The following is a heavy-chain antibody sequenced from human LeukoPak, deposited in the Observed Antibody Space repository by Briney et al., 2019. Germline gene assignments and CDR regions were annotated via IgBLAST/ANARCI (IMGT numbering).Heavy chain of an antibody. J-gene: IGHJ4*02. Sequence: GESLKISCKGSGYSFTSYWIGWVRQMPGKGLEWMGIIYPGDSDTRYSPSFQGQVTTSADKSISTAYLQWSSLKASDTAMYYCARHSLKQWLPPGYWGQGTLVTVSS. CDR2: IYPGDSDT. D-gene: IGHD6-19*01. CDR1: GYSFTSYW. V-gene: IGHV5-51*01. CDR3: ARHSLKQWLPPGY.